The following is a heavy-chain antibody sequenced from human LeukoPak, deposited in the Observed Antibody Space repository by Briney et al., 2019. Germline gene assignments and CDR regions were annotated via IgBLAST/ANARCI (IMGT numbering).Heavy chain of an antibody. CDR3: ERERCCSGGSCYTYYLD. V-gene: IGHV3-7*03. D-gene: IGHD2-15*01. Sequence: GRSRRLSSAAAEFTASSYWTSWVRQAAGSVLGWVATIKHDGSEKYYVDSVKRRFTISRHNDKYPLYLQMHSLKAEDKAVYYCERERCCSGGSCYTYYLD. CDR1: EFTASSYW. CDR2: IKHDGSEK. J-gene: IGHJ6*03.